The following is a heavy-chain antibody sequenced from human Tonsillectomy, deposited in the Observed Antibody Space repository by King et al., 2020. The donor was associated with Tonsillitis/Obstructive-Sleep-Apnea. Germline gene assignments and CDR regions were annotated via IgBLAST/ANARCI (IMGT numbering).Heavy chain of an antibody. CDR3: ARAIAVADDY. D-gene: IGHD6-19*01. Sequence: VQLPQWGAGLLKPSETLSLTCAVYGGSFSGYYWSWIRQPPGKGLEWIGEINHSGSTNYNPSLKSRVTISVDTSKNQFSLKLSSVTAADTAVYYCARAIAVADDYWGQGPLVTVSS. CDR1: GGSFSGYY. J-gene: IGHJ4*02. CDR2: INHSGST. V-gene: IGHV4-34*01.